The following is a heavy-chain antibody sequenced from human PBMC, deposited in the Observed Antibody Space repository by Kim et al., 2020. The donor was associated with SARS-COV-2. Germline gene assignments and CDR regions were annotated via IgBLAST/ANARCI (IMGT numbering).Heavy chain of an antibody. Sequence: GGSLRLSCVISGFIFNRYGMSWVRQAPGKGLEWVAAISGSGDDTKYADSVKGRFTVSRDNSRNTLYLQMNSLRADDTAVYYCAKDGRRWLPLGYFDSWGQGTLVTVSS. CDR2: ISGSGDDT. CDR3: AKDGRRWLPLGYFDS. J-gene: IGHJ4*02. D-gene: IGHD6-19*01. V-gene: IGHV3-23*01. CDR1: GFIFNRYG.